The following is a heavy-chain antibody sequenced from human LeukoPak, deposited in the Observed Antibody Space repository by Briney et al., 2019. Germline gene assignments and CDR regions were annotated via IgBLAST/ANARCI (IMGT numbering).Heavy chain of an antibody. CDR3: ARGAERLVGYIGD. CDR2: IYYIGST. V-gene: IGHV4-30-4*01. D-gene: IGHD6-19*01. CDR1: GGSLCSGVYY. Sequence: SQALSVPRAVSGGSLCSGVYYWSWIRQPAGKGLEWIGFIYYIGSTYYNPSLRSRVSISVVTSKSQVSLKPSSLTATDTAAYYCARGAERLVGYIGDWGQGTLVTVPS. J-gene: IGHJ4*02.